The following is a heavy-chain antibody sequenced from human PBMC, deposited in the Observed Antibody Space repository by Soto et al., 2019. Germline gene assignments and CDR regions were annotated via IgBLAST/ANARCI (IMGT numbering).Heavy chain of an antibody. J-gene: IGHJ5*02. V-gene: IGHV3-23*01. CDR2: ITGSGSAT. D-gene: IGHD6-19*01. Sequence: GGSLRLSCVPSGLTFSNYAMTWVRQAPGKGLEWVSSITGSGSATYHADSVKGRFTISRDNAMNTLYLQMNSLRAEDTAIYYCAKGSDWFVNNWLDAWGQGTLVTVSS. CDR3: AKGSDWFVNNWLDA. CDR1: GLTFSNYA.